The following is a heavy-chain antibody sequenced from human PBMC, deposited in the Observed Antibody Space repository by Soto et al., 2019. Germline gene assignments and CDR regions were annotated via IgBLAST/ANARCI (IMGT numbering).Heavy chain of an antibody. Sequence: QVQLVQSGAEVRKPGSSVKVSCKASGGTFNYNTVNWVRQAPGQGLEWMGGLVPIFGTPNYAQKFQGRVTIIADDSTSTAYMELNSLTFEDTAVYYCASCSGLNWFDPWGQGTLVTVSS. D-gene: IGHD6-19*01. V-gene: IGHV1-69*12. J-gene: IGHJ5*02. CDR2: LVPIFGTP. CDR1: GGTFNYNT. CDR3: ASCSGLNWFDP.